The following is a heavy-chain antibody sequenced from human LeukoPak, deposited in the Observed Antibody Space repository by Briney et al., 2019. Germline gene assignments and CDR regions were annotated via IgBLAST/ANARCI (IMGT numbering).Heavy chain of an antibody. CDR2: IIPIFGTA. D-gene: IGHD3-22*01. J-gene: IGHJ3*02. CDR3: ARPYYDSSGYYYAGYAFDI. Sequence: ASVKVSCKASGGTFSSYAISWVRQAPGQGLEWMGGIIPIFGTANYAQKFQGRVTITADESTSTAYMELSSLRSEDTAVYYCARPYYDSSGYYYAGYAFDIWGQGTMVTVSS. V-gene: IGHV1-69*13. CDR1: GGTFSSYA.